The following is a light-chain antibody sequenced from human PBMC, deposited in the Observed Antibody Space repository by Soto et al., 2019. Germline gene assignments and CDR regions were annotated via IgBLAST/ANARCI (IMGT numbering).Light chain of an antibody. CDR3: QQSYRTPIT. CDR2: AAS. Sequence: DIQMTQSPSSVSASVGDTVTITCRPSQAVSTWLAWYQQKPGGAPKVLIYAASNLQSGVPPRFSGSGSGTDFTLTISSLQPEDVATYFCQQSYRTPITFGQGTRLEI. CDR1: QAVSTW. V-gene: IGKV1-12*01. J-gene: IGKJ5*01.